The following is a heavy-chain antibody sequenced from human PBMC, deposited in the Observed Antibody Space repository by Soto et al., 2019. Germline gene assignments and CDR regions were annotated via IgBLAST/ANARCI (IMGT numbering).Heavy chain of an antibody. D-gene: IGHD3-9*01. V-gene: IGHV1-18*04. Sequence: QDHLVQSGAEVKKPGASAKVSCKASGYTFKNYGINWVRQAPGLGLEWVAWISAYNGDTSYAQHFQGRVTVTTETVTNTAYMELRSLRPDDTAVYFCVLGGLETGYYRDMDYWGQGTLVSVSS. CDR1: GYTFKNYG. CDR3: VLGGLETGYYRDMDY. J-gene: IGHJ4*02. CDR2: ISAYNGDT.